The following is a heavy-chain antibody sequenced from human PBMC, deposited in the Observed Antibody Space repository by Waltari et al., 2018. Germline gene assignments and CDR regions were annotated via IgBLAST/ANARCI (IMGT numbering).Heavy chain of an antibody. J-gene: IGHJ6*02. CDR1: GGSIRRRSSY. CDR2: VYSSVST. D-gene: IGHD6-19*01. CDR3: ARVTAVTGTGGMDV. Sequence: QVQLQESGPGLVKPSQTLSLTCPVSGGSIRRRSSYWSWVRQPPGEGLEWIGYVYSSVSTYYNPSLMTRVDISKHTSTNQFSLKLTSVTAADTAVYYCARVTAVTGTGGMDVWGQGTTVIVSS. V-gene: IGHV4-30-4*01.